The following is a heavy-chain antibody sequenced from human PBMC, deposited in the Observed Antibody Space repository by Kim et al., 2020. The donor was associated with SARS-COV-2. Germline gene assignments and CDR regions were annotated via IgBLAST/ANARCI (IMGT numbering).Heavy chain of an antibody. J-gene: IGHJ6*03. D-gene: IGHD6-13*01. V-gene: IGHV3-74*01. CDR3: ARNVIAAAADAENYYYYYYYMDV. CDR2: INSDGSST. CDR1: GFTFSSYW. Sequence: GGSLRPSCAASGFTFSSYWMHWVRQAPGKGLVWVSRINSDGSSTSYADSVKGRFTISRDNAKNTLYLQMNSLRAEDTAVYYCARNVIAAAADAENYYYYYYYMDVWGKGTTVTVSS.